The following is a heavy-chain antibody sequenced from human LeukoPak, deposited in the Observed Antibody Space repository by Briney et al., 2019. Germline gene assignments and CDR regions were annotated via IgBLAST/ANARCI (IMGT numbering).Heavy chain of an antibody. CDR1: GFTFSSYA. CDR3: AKVRDYYDSSGYRSRSHDAFDI. Sequence: GGSLRLSCAASGFTFSSYAMSWVRQAPGKGLEWVSAIGGSGGSTYYADSVKGRFTISRDNSKNTLYLQMNSLRAEDTAVYYCAKVRDYYDSSGYRSRSHDAFDIWGQGTMVTVSS. D-gene: IGHD3-22*01. CDR2: IGGSGGST. V-gene: IGHV3-23*01. J-gene: IGHJ3*02.